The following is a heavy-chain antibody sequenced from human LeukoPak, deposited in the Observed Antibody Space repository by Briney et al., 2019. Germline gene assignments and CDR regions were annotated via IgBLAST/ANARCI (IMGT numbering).Heavy chain of an antibody. J-gene: IGHJ5*02. Sequence: GGSLRLSCAASGFTFSSYAMSWVRQAPGKGLEWVSAISGSGGSTYYADSVKGRFTISRDNSKNTPYLQMNSLRAEDTAVYYCARRSTVKDGQNWFDPWGQGTLSPSPQ. D-gene: IGHD4-11*01. CDR1: GFTFSSYA. V-gene: IGHV3-23*01. CDR2: ISGSGGST. CDR3: ARRSTVKDGQNWFDP.